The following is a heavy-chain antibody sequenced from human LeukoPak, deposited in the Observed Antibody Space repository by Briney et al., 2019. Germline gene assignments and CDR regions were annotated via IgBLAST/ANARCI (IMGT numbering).Heavy chain of an antibody. CDR2: IKQDGNEK. D-gene: IGHD1-26*01. V-gene: IGHV3-7*02. CDR1: GFIFSSCW. CDR3: ARLMGERSLFDY. J-gene: IGHJ4*02. Sequence: GGSLRLSCAASGFIFSSCWMTWVRQAPGKGLEWVANIKQDGNEKYYVDSVKGRFSISRDNAKNSVYLQMNSLRAEDTAVYYCARLMGERSLFDYWGQGVLVTVSS.